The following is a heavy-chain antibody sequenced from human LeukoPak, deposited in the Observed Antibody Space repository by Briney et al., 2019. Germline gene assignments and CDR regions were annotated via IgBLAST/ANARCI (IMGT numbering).Heavy chain of an antibody. J-gene: IGHJ6*02. CDR3: ARGASCGGDCYWEDYFYYGTDV. CDR1: GGSFSGYY. D-gene: IGHD2-21*02. Sequence: TSETLSLTCAVYGGSFSGYYWSWIRQPPGKGLEWIGEINHSGSTNYNPSLKSRVTISVDTSKNQFSLKLSSVTAADTAVYYCARGASCGGDCYWEDYFYYGTDVWGQGTTVTVSS. CDR2: INHSGST. V-gene: IGHV4-34*01.